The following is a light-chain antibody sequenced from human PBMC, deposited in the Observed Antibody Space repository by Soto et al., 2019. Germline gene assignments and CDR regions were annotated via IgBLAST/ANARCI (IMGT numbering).Light chain of an antibody. CDR3: QQRSNWPLT. V-gene: IGKV3-11*01. J-gene: IGKJ4*01. CDR1: QSIGSY. CDR2: AAS. Sequence: EIVLTQSPAILSLSPVERATLSCRTSQSIGSYLTWYQQKPGQAPRLLIYAASTRDTGIPARFIGSGSGTDFTLTISSLEPEDFAVYYCQQRSNWPLTFGGGTKVEIK.